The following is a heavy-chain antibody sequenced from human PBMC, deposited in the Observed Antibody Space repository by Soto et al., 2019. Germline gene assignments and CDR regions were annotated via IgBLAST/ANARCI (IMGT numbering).Heavy chain of an antibody. V-gene: IGHV3-7*01. Sequence: EVQLVESGGGLVQPGGSLRLSCAASGFTFSSYWMSWVRQAPGKGLEWVANIKQDGSEKYYVDSVKGRFTISRDNAKNPLYLQMTSLRAEDRAVYYCARDSGWGGRNYYGMDVWGQGTTVTVSS. CDR1: GFTFSSYW. J-gene: IGHJ6*02. CDR2: IKQDGSEK. D-gene: IGHD3-16*01. CDR3: ARDSGWGGRNYYGMDV.